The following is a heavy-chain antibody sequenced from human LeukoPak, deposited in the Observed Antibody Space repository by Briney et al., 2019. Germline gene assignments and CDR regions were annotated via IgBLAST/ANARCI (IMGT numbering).Heavy chain of an antibody. Sequence: PSETLSLTCAVSGGSVSASHWWGWVRQPPGKGLEWIGEISHTESTTYYNPSLKGRVAVSLDESKNQFSLKFTSVTAADTAIYYCARQGDYSSDFWGQGTLVIVSS. J-gene: IGHJ4*02. CDR3: ARQGDYSSDF. CDR1: GGSVSASHW. V-gene: IGHV4-4*02. D-gene: IGHD6-25*01. CDR2: ISHTESTT.